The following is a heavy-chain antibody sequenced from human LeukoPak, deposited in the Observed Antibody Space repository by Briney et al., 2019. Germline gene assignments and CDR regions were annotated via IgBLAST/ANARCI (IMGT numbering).Heavy chain of an antibody. CDR3: ARDSYDFWSGYYTFDY. D-gene: IGHD3-3*01. J-gene: IGHJ4*02. CDR2: IYYSGST. V-gene: IGHV4-59*12. CDR1: GGSISSYY. Sequence: SETLSLTCTVSGGSISSYYWSWIRQPPGKGLEWIGYIYYSGSTNYNPSLKSRVTISVDTSKNQFSLKLSSVTAADTAVYYCARDSYDFWSGYYTFDYWGQGTLVTVSS.